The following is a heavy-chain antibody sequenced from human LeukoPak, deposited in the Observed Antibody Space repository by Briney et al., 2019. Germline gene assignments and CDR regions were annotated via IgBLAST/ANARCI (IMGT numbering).Heavy chain of an antibody. J-gene: IGHJ5*02. V-gene: IGHV3-7*01. CDR2: IKQDGGVK. CDR1: GFTFSSYW. Sequence: GGSLRLSCAASGFTFSSYWMTWVRQAPGKGLEWVANIKQDGGVKYYVDSVKGRLTISRDNAKNSLYLQMNSLRAEDTAVYYCAKDGPYTTSWYQNWFDPWGQGTLVTVSS. D-gene: IGHD6-13*01. CDR3: AKDGPYTTSWYQNWFDP.